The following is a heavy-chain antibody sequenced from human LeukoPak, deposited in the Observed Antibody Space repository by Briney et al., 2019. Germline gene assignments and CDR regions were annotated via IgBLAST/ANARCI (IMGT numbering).Heavy chain of an antibody. CDR3: ARHRLHRLYYNTSVYSHDVFDI. CDR1: GYTFTSYG. D-gene: IGHD3-22*01. J-gene: IGHJ3*02. Sequence: ASVKVSCKASGYTFTSYGINWVRQAPGQGLEWVGWISTYNGYTNYAQKVQGRVTMTTDTSTTTAYMELRSLRSDDTAVYFCARHRLHRLYYNTSVYSHDVFDIWGKGTMVTVSS. V-gene: IGHV1-18*01. CDR2: ISTYNGYT.